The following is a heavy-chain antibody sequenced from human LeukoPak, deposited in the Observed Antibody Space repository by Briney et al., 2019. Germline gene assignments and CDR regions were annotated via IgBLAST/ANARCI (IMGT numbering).Heavy chain of an antibody. CDR1: GHSFTSYW. CDR2: IYPGDSDT. J-gene: IGHJ3*02. Sequence: GESLKISCKGSGHSFTSYWIGWVRQMPGKGLEWMGIIYPGDSDTRYSPSFQGQVTISADKSISTAYLQWSSLKASDTAMYYCARRITIFGVVIKDAFDIWGQGTMVTVSS. V-gene: IGHV5-51*01. CDR3: ARRITIFGVVIKDAFDI. D-gene: IGHD3-3*01.